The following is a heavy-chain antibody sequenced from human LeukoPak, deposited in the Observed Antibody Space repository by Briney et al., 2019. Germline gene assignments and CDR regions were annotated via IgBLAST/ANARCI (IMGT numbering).Heavy chain of an antibody. V-gene: IGHV1-18*04. CDR1: GYTFNNYG. CDR3: ARNSEVQLWFRNPFYDC. CDR2: ISAYNGDT. D-gene: IGHD5-18*01. J-gene: IGHJ4*02. Sequence: GASVKVSCKASGYTFNNYGINWVRQAPGQGLEWMGWISAYNGDTNYAQKFQGRVTMTTDTSTSTAYMELRSLRCDDTAVYYCARNSEVQLWFRNPFYDCWGQGTLVTVSS.